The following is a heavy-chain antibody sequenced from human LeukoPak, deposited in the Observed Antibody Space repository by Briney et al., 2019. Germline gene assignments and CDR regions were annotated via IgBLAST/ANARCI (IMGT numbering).Heavy chain of an antibody. CDR2: ISSSSSYI. CDR3: ARDRLIYGDYGDAFDI. J-gene: IGHJ3*02. D-gene: IGHD4-17*01. CDR1: GFTFSRYS. Sequence: GGSLRLSCAASGFTFSRYSMNWVRQAPGKGLEWVSSISSSSSYIYYADSVKGRFTISRDNAKTSLYLQMNSLRAEDTAVYYCARDRLIYGDYGDAFDIWGQGTMVTVSS. V-gene: IGHV3-21*01.